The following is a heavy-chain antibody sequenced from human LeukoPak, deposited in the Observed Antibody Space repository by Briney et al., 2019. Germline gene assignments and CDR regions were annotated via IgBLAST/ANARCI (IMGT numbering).Heavy chain of an antibody. Sequence: GGSLRLSCAASGFTVSSNYMSWVRQAPGKGLEWVSVIYSGGSTYYADSVKGRFTISRDNSKNTLYLQMNSLRAEDTAVYYCAKSGYYDSSGYYYPYYFDYWGQGTLVTVSS. CDR1: GFTVSSNY. J-gene: IGHJ4*02. D-gene: IGHD3-22*01. CDR2: IYSGGST. V-gene: IGHV3-53*01. CDR3: AKSGYYDSSGYYYPYYFDY.